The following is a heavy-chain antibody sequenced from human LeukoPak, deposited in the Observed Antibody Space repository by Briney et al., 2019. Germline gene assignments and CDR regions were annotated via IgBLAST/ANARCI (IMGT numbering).Heavy chain of an antibody. Sequence: GGSLRLSCGASGFTFSSYWMSWVRQAPWKGLEWVANIKQDGSEKCYVDSVKGRFTISRDNAKNSLYLQMNSLRAEDTAVYYCARDRIGGYNTFDYWGQGTLVTVSS. J-gene: IGHJ4*02. D-gene: IGHD5-24*01. CDR2: IKQDGSEK. CDR1: GFTFSSYW. CDR3: ARDRIGGYNTFDY. V-gene: IGHV3-7*01.